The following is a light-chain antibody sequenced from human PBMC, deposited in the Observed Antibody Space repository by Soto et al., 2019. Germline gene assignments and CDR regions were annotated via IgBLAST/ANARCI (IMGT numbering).Light chain of an antibody. V-gene: IGKV3-20*01. CDR1: QTVSGNS. Sequence: EIVLTQSPGTLSLSPGERASLSCRATQTVSGNSLAWYHQKPGQAPRLLIYGASSRATGIPVRFSGSGSGTDFTLTISGLEPKDFALYYCQQYDITPPNTFGGGTKVDIK. J-gene: IGKJ4*01. CDR3: QQYDITPPNT. CDR2: GAS.